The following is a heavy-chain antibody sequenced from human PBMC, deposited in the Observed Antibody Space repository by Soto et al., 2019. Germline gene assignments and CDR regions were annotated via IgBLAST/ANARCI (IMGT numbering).Heavy chain of an antibody. CDR2: INPSGGST. CDR1: GYTFTSYY. J-gene: IGHJ5*02. D-gene: IGHD6-13*01. CDR3: ARGTSLGAAAAGGGGWFDP. V-gene: IGHV1-46*01. Sequence: GASVKVSCKASGYTFTSYYMHWVRQAPGQGLEWMGIINPSGGSTSYAQKFQGRVTMTRDTSTSTVYMELSSLRSEDTAVYYCARGTSLGAAAAGGGGWFDPWGQGTLVTVS.